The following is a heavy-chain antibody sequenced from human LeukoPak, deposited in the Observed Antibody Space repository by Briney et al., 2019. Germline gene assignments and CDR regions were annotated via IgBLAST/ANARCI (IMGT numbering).Heavy chain of an antibody. J-gene: IGHJ6*03. CDR2: IYHSEST. CDR3: ARENRYCSSTSCSYYYLMDV. Sequence: SETLSLTCTVSGGSISSYYWSWIRQPPGKGLEWIGYIYHSESTNYNPSLKSRVTISVDTSKNQFSLKLSSVNAAGTAVYYWARENRYCSSTSCSYYYLMDVWGKGNTV. CDR1: GGSISSYY. V-gene: IGHV4-59*01. D-gene: IGHD2-2*01.